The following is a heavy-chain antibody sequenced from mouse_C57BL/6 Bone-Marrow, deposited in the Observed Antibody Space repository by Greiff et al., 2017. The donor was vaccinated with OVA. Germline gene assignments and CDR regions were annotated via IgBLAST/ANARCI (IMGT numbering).Heavy chain of an antibody. CDR3: ARLRPPLYYGAIDY. CDR1: GFTFSSYG. J-gene: IGHJ4*01. D-gene: IGHD2-1*01. V-gene: IGHV5-6*01. CDR2: ISSGGSYT. Sequence: EVQVVESGGDLVKPGGSLKLSCAASGFTFSSYGMSWVRQTPDKRLEWVATISSGGSYTYYPDSVKGRFTISRDNAKNTLYLQMSSLKSEDTAMYYCARLRPPLYYGAIDYWGQGTSVTVSS.